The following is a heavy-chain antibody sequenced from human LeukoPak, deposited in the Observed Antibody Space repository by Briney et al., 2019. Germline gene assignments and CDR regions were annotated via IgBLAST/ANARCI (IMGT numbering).Heavy chain of an antibody. D-gene: IGHD3-10*01. CDR3: ARDLAPGITMVRGSLSSYPRGD. Sequence: GGPLRLSCAASGFTFSSYAMHWVRQAPGKGLEWVAVISYDGSNKYYADSVKGQFTISRDNSKNTLYLQMNSLRAEDTAVYYCARDLAPGITMVRGSLSSYPRGDWGQGTLVTVSS. V-gene: IGHV3-30*04. J-gene: IGHJ4*02. CDR1: GFTFSSYA. CDR2: ISYDGSNK.